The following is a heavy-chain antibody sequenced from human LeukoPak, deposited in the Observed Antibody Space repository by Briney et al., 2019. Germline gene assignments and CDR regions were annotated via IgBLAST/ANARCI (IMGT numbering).Heavy chain of an antibody. V-gene: IGHV1-18*01. CDR3: ARSTPRSQWLVLVDY. CDR2: ISAYNGNT. J-gene: IGHJ4*02. D-gene: IGHD6-19*01. Sequence: ASVKVSCKASGYAFTSYGISWVRQAPGQGLEWMGWISAYNGNTNYAQKLQGRVTMTTDTSTSTAYMELRSLRSDDTAVYYCARSTPRSQWLVLVDYWGQGTLVTVSS. CDR1: GYAFTSYG.